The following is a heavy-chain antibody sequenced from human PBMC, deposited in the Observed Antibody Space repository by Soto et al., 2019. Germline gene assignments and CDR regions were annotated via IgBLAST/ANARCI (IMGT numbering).Heavy chain of an antibody. Sequence: ESGGGVVQPGRSLRLSCAASGFTFSNYGMHWVRQAPGKGLEWVAVISYDGSNKYYVDSVKGRFTISRDNSKNTLYLQMNSLKTEDPAVYYWAKDGEHWGQGTLVTVSS. CDR3: AKDGEH. D-gene: IGHD3-16*01. CDR1: GFTFSNYG. J-gene: IGHJ1*01. V-gene: IGHV3-30*18. CDR2: ISYDGSNK.